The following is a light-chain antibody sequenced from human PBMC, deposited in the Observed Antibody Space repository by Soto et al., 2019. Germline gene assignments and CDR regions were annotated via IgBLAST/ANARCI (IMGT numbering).Light chain of an antibody. V-gene: IGKV3-11*01. CDR3: QQRNSWPPIT. J-gene: IGKJ5*01. CDR2: DAS. Sequence: EIVMTQSPYTLSVSPGERATLSCRASQSVRTYLAWYQVKPGQAPRLLIYDASSRASGVPARFSGSGSGTDFTLTISSLEPEDFALYYCQQRNSWPPITFGQGTRLEIK. CDR1: QSVRTY.